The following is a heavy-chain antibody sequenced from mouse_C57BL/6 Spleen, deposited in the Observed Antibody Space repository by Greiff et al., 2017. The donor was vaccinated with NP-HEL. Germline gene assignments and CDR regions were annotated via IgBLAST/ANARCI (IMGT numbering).Heavy chain of an antibody. D-gene: IGHD2-1*01. CDR2: ISDGGSYT. CDR3: AREDGNYGEGDY. Sequence: DVKLVESGGGLVKPGGSLKLSCAASGFTFSSYAMSWVRQTPEKRLEWVATISDGGSYTYYPDNVKGRFTISRDNAKNNLYLQMSHLKSEDTAMYYCAREDGNYGEGDYWGQGTTLTVSS. J-gene: IGHJ2*01. CDR1: GFTFSSYA. V-gene: IGHV5-4*01.